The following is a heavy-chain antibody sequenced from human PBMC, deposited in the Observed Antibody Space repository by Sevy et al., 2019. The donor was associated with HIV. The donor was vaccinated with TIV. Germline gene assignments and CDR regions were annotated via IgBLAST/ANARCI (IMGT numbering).Heavy chain of an antibody. CDR3: ARDKYCSGGSCYSMAFDY. CDR1: GFTFSSYE. V-gene: IGHV3-48*03. Sequence: GGSLRLSCAASGFTFSSYEMNWVRQAPGKGLEWVSYISSSGSTIYYADSVKGRFTISRDNAKNSLYLQMNSLRAEDTAVYYCARDKYCSGGSCYSMAFDYWGQGTLVTVSS. J-gene: IGHJ4*02. D-gene: IGHD2-15*01. CDR2: ISSSGSTI.